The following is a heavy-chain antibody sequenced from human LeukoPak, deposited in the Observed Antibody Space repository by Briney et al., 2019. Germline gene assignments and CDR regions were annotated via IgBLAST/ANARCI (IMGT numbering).Heavy chain of an antibody. Sequence: SETLSLTCAVYGGSSSGYYWSWIRQPPGKGLEWIGEINHSGSTNYNPSLKSRVTISVDTSKNQFSLKLSSVTAADTAVYYCARFRGKKPYDYWGRRTLVTVSS. CDR1: GGSSSGYY. J-gene: IGHJ4*02. CDR2: INHSGST. D-gene: IGHD3-10*01. CDR3: ARFRGKKPYDY. V-gene: IGHV4-34*01.